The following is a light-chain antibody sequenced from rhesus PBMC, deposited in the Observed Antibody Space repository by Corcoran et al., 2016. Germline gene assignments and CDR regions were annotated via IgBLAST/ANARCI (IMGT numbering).Light chain of an antibody. Sequence: QAAPTQSPSVSGSPGQTVTISCTGTSSDIGGYTRVSWYQQHPGKAPKLMIYEFSKRPSGVSDRFSGYKSGNTASLTISGLQAEDEAAYYCSSYAISSTYIFGAGTRLTVL. CDR1: SSDIGGYTR. CDR2: EFS. V-gene: IGLV2-13*03. CDR3: SSYAISSTYI. J-gene: IGLJ1*01.